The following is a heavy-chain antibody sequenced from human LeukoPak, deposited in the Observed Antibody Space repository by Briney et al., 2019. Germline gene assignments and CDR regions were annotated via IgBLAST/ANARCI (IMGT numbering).Heavy chain of an antibody. CDR2: IIPILGIA. V-gene: IGHV1-69*02. J-gene: IGHJ4*02. D-gene: IGHD5-24*01. CDR1: GGTFSSYT. CDR3: ARAHGGDDYIF. Sequence: GSSVKVSCKASGGTFSSYTISWVRQAPGQGLEWMGRIIPILGIANYAQKFQGRVTITADKSTSTAYMELSSLRSEDTAVYYCARAHGGDDYIFWGQGTLVTVSS.